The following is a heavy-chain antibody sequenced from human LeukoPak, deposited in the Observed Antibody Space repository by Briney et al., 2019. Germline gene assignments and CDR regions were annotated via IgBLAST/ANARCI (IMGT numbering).Heavy chain of an antibody. V-gene: IGHV4-59*02. D-gene: IGHD1-1*01. CDR3: ARDLELERNRWNYFES. Sequence: SETLSLTCTVSGGSVSNFYWSWIRQPPGKGLEWIGYVSYSGNTNYNPSLKSRVTISVDTSKQQFSLKLSSVTAADTAVYYCARDLELERNRWNYFESWGQGTLVTVSS. J-gene: IGHJ4*02. CDR1: GGSVSNFY. CDR2: VSYSGNT.